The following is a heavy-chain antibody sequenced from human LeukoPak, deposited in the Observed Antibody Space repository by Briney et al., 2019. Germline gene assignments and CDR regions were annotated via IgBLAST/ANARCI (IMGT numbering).Heavy chain of an antibody. Sequence: ASVKVSCKASGYTFTGYYMHWVRQAPGQGLEWMGWINPNSGGTNYAQKFQGRVTMTRDTSISTAYMELSRLRSDGTAVYYCAREGLLWFGDPPRTYDYWGQGTLVTVSS. J-gene: IGHJ4*02. CDR3: AREGLLWFGDPPRTYDY. CDR2: INPNSGGT. V-gene: IGHV1-2*02. CDR1: GYTFTGYY. D-gene: IGHD3-10*01.